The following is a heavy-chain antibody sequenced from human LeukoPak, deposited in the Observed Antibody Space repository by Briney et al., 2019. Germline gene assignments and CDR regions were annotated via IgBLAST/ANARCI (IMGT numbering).Heavy chain of an antibody. V-gene: IGHV1-2*02. CDR1: GCTFTYYY. CDR3: ARGYSAVPVGITTMVVVIPLFEY. CDR2: INPNSGDT. Sequence: ASLKVACKASGCTFTYYYIHWVRQAPGQTLAWMEWINPNSGDTNNAQEYQVKGSMTRDTTCSTAYMEVRRLRSDDTAVYYCARGYSAVPVGITTMVVVIPLFEYRSQGCLVTVSS. D-gene: IGHD3-22*01. J-gene: IGHJ4*02.